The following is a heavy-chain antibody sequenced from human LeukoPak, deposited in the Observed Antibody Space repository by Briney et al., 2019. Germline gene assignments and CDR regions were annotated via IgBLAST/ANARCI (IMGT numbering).Heavy chain of an antibody. V-gene: IGHV4-34*01. CDR1: GGSFSGYY. D-gene: IGHD3-22*01. CDR2: INHSGST. CDR3: AGGCRRYYYDSSGFFDY. Sequence: SETLSLTCAVYGGSFSGYYWSWIRQPPGKGLEWIGEINHSGSTNYNPSLKSQVTISVDTSKNQFSLKLSSVTAADTAVYYCAGGCRRYYYDSSGFFDYWGQGTLVTVSS. J-gene: IGHJ4*02.